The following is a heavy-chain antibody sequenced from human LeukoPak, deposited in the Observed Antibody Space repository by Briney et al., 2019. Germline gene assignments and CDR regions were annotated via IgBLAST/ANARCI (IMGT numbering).Heavy chain of an antibody. Sequence: GGSPRLSCAASGLTFTNAWMSWVRQAPGKGLEWVGRIKSKTNGGTTDYAAPVKGRFTISRDDSKNTVYLQMNSLKTEDTAVYYCSTDSLVLNYWGQGTLVTVSS. D-gene: IGHD3-16*01. CDR2: IKSKTNGGTT. CDR3: STDSLVLNY. V-gene: IGHV3-15*01. CDR1: GLTFTNAW. J-gene: IGHJ4*02.